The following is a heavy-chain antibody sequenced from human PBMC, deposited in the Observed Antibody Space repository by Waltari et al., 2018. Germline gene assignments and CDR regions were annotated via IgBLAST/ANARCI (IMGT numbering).Heavy chain of an antibody. V-gene: IGHV4-31*03. CDR2: IYYSGST. CDR3: ARWAAIFGVVTPYYFDY. CDR1: GGSISSGGYY. Sequence: QVQLQESGPGLVKPSQTLSLTCTVSGGSISSGGYYWSWIRQHPGKGLEWIGYIYYSGSTYYNPSRKSRVTISVETSKNQFSLKLSSVTAADTAVYYCARWAAIFGVVTPYYFDYWGQGTLVTVSS. J-gene: IGHJ4*02. D-gene: IGHD3-3*01.